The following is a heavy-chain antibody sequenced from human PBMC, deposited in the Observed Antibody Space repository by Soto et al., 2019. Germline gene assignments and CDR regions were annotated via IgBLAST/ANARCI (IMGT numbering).Heavy chain of an antibody. CDR1: GYMFSNYD. D-gene: IGHD5-12*01. Sequence: ASVKVSCKASGYMFSNYDINWVRQASGQGLEWMGWMNPKSGQTGYAPSFQGRVTMTVNTSVNTAYMELSSLRSDDTAVYYCARDIGPALDWLRPWGQGXQVTVYS. CDR3: ARDIGPALDWLRP. J-gene: IGHJ5*02. CDR2: MNPKSGQT. V-gene: IGHV1-8*01.